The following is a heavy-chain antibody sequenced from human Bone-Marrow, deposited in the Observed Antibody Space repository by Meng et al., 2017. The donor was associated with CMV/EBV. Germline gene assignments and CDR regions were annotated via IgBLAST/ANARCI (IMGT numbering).Heavy chain of an antibody. Sequence: GGSLRLSCAASGFIFSNFGMHWVRQAPGKGLEWVAFIRHDASNYYYADSVKGRFTISRDNSRNTLYLQMKSLRSEDTAVYYCANDAGYCASDSCPTFDHWGQGALVTGSS. CDR2: IRHDASNY. D-gene: IGHD2-2*01. CDR3: ANDAGYCASDSCPTFDH. CDR1: GFIFSNFG. V-gene: IGHV3-30*02. J-gene: IGHJ4*02.